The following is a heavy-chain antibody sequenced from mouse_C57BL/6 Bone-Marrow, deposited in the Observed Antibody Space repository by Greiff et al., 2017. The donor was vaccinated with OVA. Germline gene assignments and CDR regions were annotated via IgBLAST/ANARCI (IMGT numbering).Heavy chain of an antibody. CDR1: GYTFTSYW. D-gene: IGHD1-1*01. CDR3: ARWGRGYGSRDYFDY. J-gene: IGHJ2*01. CDR2: IYPGSGST. V-gene: IGHV1-55*01. Sequence: VQLQQSGAELVKPGASVKMSCKASGYTFTSYWITWVKQRPGQGLEWIGDIYPGSGSTNYNEKFKSKATLTVDTSSSTAYMQLSSLTSEDSAVYYCARWGRGYGSRDYFDYWDQGTTLTVSS.